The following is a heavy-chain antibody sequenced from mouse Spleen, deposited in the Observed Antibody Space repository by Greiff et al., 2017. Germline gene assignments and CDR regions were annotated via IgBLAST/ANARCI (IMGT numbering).Heavy chain of an antibody. Sequence: EVNVVESGGGLVKPGGSLKLSCAASGFTFSSYTMSWVRQTPAKRLEWVATISSGGGNTYYPDSVKGRFTISRDNARNTLYLQMSSLRSEDTAMYYCARPPYYGNPYWYFDVWGAGTTVTVSS. CDR1: GFTFSSYT. CDR3: ARPPYYGNPYWYFDV. J-gene: IGHJ1*01. V-gene: IGHV5-9*04. D-gene: IGHD2-10*01. CDR2: ISSGGGNT.